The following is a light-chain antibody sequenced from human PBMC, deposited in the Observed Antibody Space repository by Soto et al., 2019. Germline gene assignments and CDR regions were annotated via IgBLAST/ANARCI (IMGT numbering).Light chain of an antibody. V-gene: IGKV1D-8*01. Sequence: VIWMTQSPSLLSASTGDRVTISCRISQGISSHLAWYQQRPGKAPDLLIYDASTLQSGVPSRFSGSGSGTDFTLTISFLQSEDFGTYYCQQYHRFPWTFGQGTKV. J-gene: IGKJ1*01. CDR3: QQYHRFPWT. CDR2: DAS. CDR1: QGISSH.